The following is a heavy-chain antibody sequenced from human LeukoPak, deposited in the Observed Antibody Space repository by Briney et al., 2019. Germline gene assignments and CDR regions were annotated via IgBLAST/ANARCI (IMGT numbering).Heavy chain of an antibody. V-gene: IGHV1-46*01. J-gene: IGHJ3*02. D-gene: IGHD1-26*01. CDR3: ASPSRGSYSPYDAFDI. Sequence: ASVKVSCKASGYTFTSYFMHWVRQAPGQGLEWMGIINPSGGSTSYAQKFQGRVTMTRDTSTSTVYMELSSLRSEDTAVYYCASPSRGSYSPYDAFDIWGQGTMVTVSS. CDR2: INPSGGST. CDR1: GYTFTSYF.